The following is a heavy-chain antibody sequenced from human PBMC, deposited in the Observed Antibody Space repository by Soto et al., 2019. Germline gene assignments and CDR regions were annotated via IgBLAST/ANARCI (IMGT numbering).Heavy chain of an antibody. Sequence: GESLKISCKGSGYSFTSYRISWVRQMPGKGLEWMGRIDPSDSYTNYSPSFQGHVTISADKSISTAYLQWSSLKASDTAMYYCARHGIAARYYYYYYMDVWGKGTTVTVSS. CDR3: ARHGIAARYYYYYYMDV. CDR1: GYSFTSYR. CDR2: IDPSDSYT. V-gene: IGHV5-10-1*01. J-gene: IGHJ6*03. D-gene: IGHD6-6*01.